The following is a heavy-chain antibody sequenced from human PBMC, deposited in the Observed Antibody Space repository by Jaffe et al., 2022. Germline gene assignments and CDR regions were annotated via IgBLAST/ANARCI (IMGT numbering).Heavy chain of an antibody. CDR1: GYSISSGYY. CDR2: IYHSGST. Sequence: QVQLQESGPGLVKPSETLSLTCAVSGYSISSGYYWGWIRQPPGKGLEWIGSIYHSGSTYYNPSLKSRVTISVDTSKNQFSLKLSSVTAADTAVYYCGGYSYLYYFDYWGQGTLVTVSS. CDR3: GGYSYLYYFDY. D-gene: IGHD5-18*01. J-gene: IGHJ4*02. V-gene: IGHV4-38-2*01.